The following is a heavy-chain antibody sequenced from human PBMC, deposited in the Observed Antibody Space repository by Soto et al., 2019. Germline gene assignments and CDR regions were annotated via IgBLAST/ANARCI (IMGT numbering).Heavy chain of an antibody. D-gene: IGHD3-9*01. CDR2: ISAYNGNT. V-gene: IGHV1-18*01. Sequence: QVQLVQSGAEVKKPGASVKVSCKASGYTFTSYGISWVRQAPGQGLEWMGWISAYNGNTNYAQKLQGRVTMTTDTSTSTAYMELRSLRSDDTAVYYCARGKLRYFDWLLRGGDYFDYWGQGTLVTVSS. CDR1: GYTFTSYG. J-gene: IGHJ4*02. CDR3: ARGKLRYFDWLLRGGDYFDY.